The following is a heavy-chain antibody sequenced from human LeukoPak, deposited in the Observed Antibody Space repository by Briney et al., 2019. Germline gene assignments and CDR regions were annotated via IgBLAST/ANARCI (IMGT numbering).Heavy chain of an antibody. CDR3: ARVYSSSWYGDWFDP. CDR2: IIPIFGTA. CDR1: GGTFSSYA. Sequence: ASVKVSCKASGGTFSSYAISWVRQAPGQGLEWMGGIIPIFGTANYAQKFQGRVTITADESTSTAYMELSSLRSDDTAVYYCARVYSSSWYGDWFDPWGQGTLVTVSS. D-gene: IGHD6-13*01. V-gene: IGHV1-69*13. J-gene: IGHJ5*02.